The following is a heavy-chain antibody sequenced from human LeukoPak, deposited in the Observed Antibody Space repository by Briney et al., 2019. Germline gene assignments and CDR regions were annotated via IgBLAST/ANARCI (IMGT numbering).Heavy chain of an antibody. V-gene: IGHV3-7*01. CDR2: IKQDGSEK. J-gene: IGHJ4*02. CDR1: GFTFSSYW. CDR3: ARGRLGGLSDEGYSSGWLDFDY. D-gene: IGHD6-19*01. Sequence: GGSLRLSCAASGFTFSSYWMSWVRQAPGKGLEWVANIKQDGSEKYYVDSVKGRFTISKDNAKNSLYLQMNSLRAEDTAVYYCARGRLGGLSDEGYSSGWLDFDYWGQGTLVTVSS.